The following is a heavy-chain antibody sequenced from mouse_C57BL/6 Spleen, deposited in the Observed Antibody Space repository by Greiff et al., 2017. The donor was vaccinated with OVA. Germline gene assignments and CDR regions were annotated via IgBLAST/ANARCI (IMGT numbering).Heavy chain of an antibody. Sequence: QVQLKQSGAELARPGASVKLSCKASGYTFTSYGISWVKQRTGQGLEWIGEIYPRSGNTYYNEKFKGKATLTADKSSSTAYMELRSLTSEDSAVYFCARYDYDEGYAMDYWGQGTSVTVSS. D-gene: IGHD2-4*01. CDR1: GYTFTSYG. J-gene: IGHJ4*01. V-gene: IGHV1-81*01. CDR3: ARYDYDEGYAMDY. CDR2: IYPRSGNT.